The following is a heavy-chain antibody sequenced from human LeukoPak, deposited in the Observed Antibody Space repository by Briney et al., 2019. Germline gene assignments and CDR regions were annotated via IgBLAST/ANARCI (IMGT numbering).Heavy chain of an antibody. CDR3: ARVSEGNPTRYFDL. J-gene: IGHJ2*01. V-gene: IGHV1-69*05. D-gene: IGHD2-15*01. CDR1: GGTFSSYA. Sequence: SVKVSCKASGGTFSSYAISWVRQAPGQGLEWMGGIIPIFGTANYAQKFQGRVTMTRDTSTSTVYMELSSLRSEDTAVYYCARVSEGNPTRYFDLWGRGTLVTVSS. CDR2: IIPIFGTA.